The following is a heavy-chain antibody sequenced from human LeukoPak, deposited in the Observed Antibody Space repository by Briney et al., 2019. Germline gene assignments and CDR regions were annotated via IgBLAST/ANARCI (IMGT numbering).Heavy chain of an antibody. Sequence: VASVKVSCKASGYTFTGYYMHWVRQAPGQGLEWMGWINPNSGGTNYAQKFQGRVTMTRDTSISTAYMELSRLRSDDTAVYYCARAYDILTGWLDYWGQGTLVIVSS. V-gene: IGHV1-2*02. CDR3: ARAYDILTGWLDY. CDR1: GYTFTGYY. D-gene: IGHD3-9*01. J-gene: IGHJ4*02. CDR2: INPNSGGT.